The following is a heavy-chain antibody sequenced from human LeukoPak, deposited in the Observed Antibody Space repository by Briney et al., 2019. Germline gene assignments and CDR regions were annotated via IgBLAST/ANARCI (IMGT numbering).Heavy chain of an antibody. J-gene: IGHJ4*02. CDR2: IRYDGSNK. Sequence: PGGSLRLSCAASGFTFSSYGMHWVRQAPGKGLEWVAFIRYDGSNKYYADSVKGRFTISRDNSKNTLYLQMNSLRAEDTAVYYCAKRYSGYEDYFDYWGQGTLVTVSS. CDR1: GFTFSSYG. V-gene: IGHV3-30*02. CDR3: AKRYSGYEDYFDY. D-gene: IGHD5-12*01.